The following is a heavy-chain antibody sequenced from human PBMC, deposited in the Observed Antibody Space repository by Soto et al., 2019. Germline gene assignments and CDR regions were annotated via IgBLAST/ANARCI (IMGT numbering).Heavy chain of an antibody. D-gene: IGHD3-10*01. J-gene: IGHJ4*02. Sequence: QVQLVESGGGVVQPGRSLRLSCAASGFTFSSYAMHWVRQAPGKGLEWVAVISYDGSNKYYADSVKGRFTSSRDNSKNTLYLQMNSLRAEDTAVYYCARVRLGFGEFLYYWGQGTLVTVSS. CDR1: GFTFSSYA. CDR2: ISYDGSNK. V-gene: IGHV3-30-3*01. CDR3: ARVRLGFGEFLYY.